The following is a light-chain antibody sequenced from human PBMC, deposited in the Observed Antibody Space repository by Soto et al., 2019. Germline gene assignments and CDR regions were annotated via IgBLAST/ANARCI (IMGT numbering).Light chain of an antibody. CDR3: QQYYHVPVT. CDR2: WAS. CDR1: QTLLYNSNNKNY. Sequence: DIVMTQSPDSLSVSLGERATFSCKSSQTLLYNSNNKNYLAWFQQKPGQAPKLLIYWASTRNSGVPDRFSGSGSGTDFTLTISNLQAGDVATYYCQQYYHVPVTFGQGTRLEI. J-gene: IGKJ5*01. V-gene: IGKV4-1*01.